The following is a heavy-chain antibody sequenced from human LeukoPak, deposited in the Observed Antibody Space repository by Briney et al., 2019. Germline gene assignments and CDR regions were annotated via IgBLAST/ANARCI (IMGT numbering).Heavy chain of an antibody. Sequence: SETLSLTCTISGASLTNHYWNWIRQAAGTGPEYIGRIFHTGTTNYNPSLKSRVTISVDTSKNQFSLKLSSVTAADTAVYYCARGRYGDYAVHPRNWFDPWGQGTLVTVSS. V-gene: IGHV4-4*07. D-gene: IGHD4-17*01. CDR3: ARGRYGDYAVHPRNWFDP. CDR1: GASLTNHY. J-gene: IGHJ5*02. CDR2: IFHTGTT.